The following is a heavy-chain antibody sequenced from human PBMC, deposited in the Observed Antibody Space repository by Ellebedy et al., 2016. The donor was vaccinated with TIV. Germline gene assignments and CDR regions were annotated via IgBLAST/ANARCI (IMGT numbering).Heavy chain of an antibody. V-gene: IGHV3-7*03. CDR2: IKQDGSDK. CDR1: GFTFSDYY. J-gene: IGHJ4*02. Sequence: GESLKISCVASGFTFSDYYMTWVRQAPGKGLEWVANIKQDGSDKYYVDSVKGRFTISRDNAKNSLYLQMNSLRAEDTAVYYCARSRYCSSASRGFLDYWGQGALVTVSS. CDR3: ARSRYCSSASRGFLDY. D-gene: IGHD2-2*01.